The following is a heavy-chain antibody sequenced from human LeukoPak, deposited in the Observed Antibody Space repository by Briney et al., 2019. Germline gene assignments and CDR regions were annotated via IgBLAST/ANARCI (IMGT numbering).Heavy chain of an antibody. V-gene: IGHV1-24*01. CDR2: FDPEDGET. CDR3: ATDLNYGGNELRDY. D-gene: IGHD4-23*01. Sequence: ASVTVSFTFSGYTLTELSMHWVRQAPGKGLEWMGGFDPEDGETIYAQKFQGRVTMTEDTSTDTAYMELSSLRSEDTAVYYCATDLNYGGNELRDYWGQGTLVTVSS. J-gene: IGHJ4*02. CDR1: GYTLTELS.